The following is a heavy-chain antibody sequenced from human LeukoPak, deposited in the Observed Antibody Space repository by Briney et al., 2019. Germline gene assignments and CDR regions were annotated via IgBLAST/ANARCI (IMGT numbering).Heavy chain of an antibody. V-gene: IGHV4-4*07. D-gene: IGHD3-16*01. CDR2: IYTSGTT. Sequence: SETLSLTCTVSGGSLSGYSWIWIRQPAGKGLEWIGHIYTSGTTKYNPSLKSRVTMSVDTSKNQFSLKVTSVTAADTAVYYCARELGMGWFDPWGQGNLVTVSS. CDR1: GGSLSGYS. J-gene: IGHJ5*02. CDR3: ARELGMGWFDP.